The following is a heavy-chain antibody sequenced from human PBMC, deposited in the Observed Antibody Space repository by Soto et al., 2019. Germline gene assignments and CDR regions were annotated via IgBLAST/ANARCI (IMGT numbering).Heavy chain of an antibody. CDR2: ISAYNGNK. Sequence: QVQLVQSGAEVKKPGASVEVSCKASGYTFTSYGISWVRQAPGQGLEWMGWISAYNGNKKYAQKLQGRVTMTTDPSTSTAYMELRSLRSDDTAVYYCAVGIAAAGTPSNFDYWGKGTLVTVSS. J-gene: IGHJ4*02. CDR1: GYTFTSYG. D-gene: IGHD6-13*01. CDR3: AVGIAAAGTPSNFDY. V-gene: IGHV1-18*01.